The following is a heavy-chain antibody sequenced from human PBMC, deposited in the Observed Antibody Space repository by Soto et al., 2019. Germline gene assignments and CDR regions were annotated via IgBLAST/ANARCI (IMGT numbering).Heavy chain of an antibody. J-gene: IGHJ4*02. D-gene: IGHD3-22*01. CDR2: IYCSGST. CDR3: ARGSYHYYDSSGYYCFDY. CDR1: GGSISSGGYY. Sequence: SETLSLTCTVSGGSISSGGYYWSWIRQHPGKGLEWIGYIYCSGSTYYNPSPKSRVTISVDTSKNQFSLKLSSVTAADTAVYYCARGSYHYYDSSGYYCFDYWGQGTLVTVSS. V-gene: IGHV4-31*03.